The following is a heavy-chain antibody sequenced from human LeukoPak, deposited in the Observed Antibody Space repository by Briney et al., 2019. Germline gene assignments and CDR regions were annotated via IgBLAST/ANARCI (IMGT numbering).Heavy chain of an antibody. V-gene: IGHV3-48*01. CDR3: AREPSIRRSRADY. Sequence: GGSLRLSCAASGFTFSSYSMNWVRQAPGKGLEWVSYISSSSSTIYYADSVKGRFTISRDNAKNSLYLQMNSLRAEDTAVYYCAREPSIRRSRADYWGQGTLVTVSS. J-gene: IGHJ4*02. CDR1: GFTFSSYS. D-gene: IGHD1-26*01. CDR2: ISSSSSTI.